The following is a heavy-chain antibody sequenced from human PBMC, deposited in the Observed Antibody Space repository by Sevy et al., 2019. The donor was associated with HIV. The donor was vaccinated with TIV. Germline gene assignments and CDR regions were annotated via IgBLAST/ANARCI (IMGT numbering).Heavy chain of an antibody. CDR1: GFTFDDYA. Sequence: GGSLRLSCAASGFTFDDYAMHWVRQAPGKGLEWVSGISWNSGSIGYADSVKGRFTISRDNAKNSLYLQMNSLRAEDTALYYCAKDLAPETGTLQGYFDYWGQGTLVTLSS. D-gene: IGHD1-1*01. J-gene: IGHJ4*02. CDR3: AKDLAPETGTLQGYFDY. V-gene: IGHV3-9*01. CDR2: ISWNSGSI.